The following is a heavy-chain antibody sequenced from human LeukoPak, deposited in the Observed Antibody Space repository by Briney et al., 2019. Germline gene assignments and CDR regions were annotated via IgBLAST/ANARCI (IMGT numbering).Heavy chain of an antibody. CDR2: INPSGGST. J-gene: IGHJ4*02. CDR3: ARGGVLRFLEHLDY. V-gene: IGHV1-46*01. CDR1: GDTFSSYY. Sequence: ASVKVSCKASGDTFSSYYMHWVRQAPGQGLEWMGIINPSGGSTTYAQKFQGRVTMTRDTSTSTVYMELSSLRSEDAAVYYCARGGVLRFLEHLDYWGQGTLVTVSS. D-gene: IGHD3-3*01.